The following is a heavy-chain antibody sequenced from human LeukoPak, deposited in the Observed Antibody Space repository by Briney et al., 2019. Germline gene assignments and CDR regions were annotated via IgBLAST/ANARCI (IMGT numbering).Heavy chain of an antibody. CDR3: ARETPCSGGSCYSDFFDY. Sequence: SETLSLTCTVSGGSISSYYWSWIRQPPGKGLEWIGYIYYSGSTNYNPSLKSRVTISVDTSKNQFSLKLSSVTAADTAVHYCARETPCSGGSCYSDFFDYWGQGTLVTVSS. V-gene: IGHV4-59*01. CDR2: IYYSGST. J-gene: IGHJ4*02. D-gene: IGHD2-15*01. CDR1: GGSISSYY.